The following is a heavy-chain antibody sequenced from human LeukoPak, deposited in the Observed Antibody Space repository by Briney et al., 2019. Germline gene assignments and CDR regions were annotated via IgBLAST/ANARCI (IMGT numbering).Heavy chain of an antibody. Sequence: SVKVSCKASGGTFSSYAISWVRQAPGQGLEWMGGIIPIFGTANYAQKFQGRVTITADESTSTAYMELSSLRSEDTAVYYCARDIVVVPAAMPRTYYFDYWGQGTLVTVSS. D-gene: IGHD2-2*01. J-gene: IGHJ4*02. CDR3: ARDIVVVPAAMPRTYYFDY. V-gene: IGHV1-69*13. CDR1: GGTFSSYA. CDR2: IIPIFGTA.